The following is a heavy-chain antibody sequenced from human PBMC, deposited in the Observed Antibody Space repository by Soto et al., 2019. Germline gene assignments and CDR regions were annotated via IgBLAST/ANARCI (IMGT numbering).Heavy chain of an antibody. D-gene: IGHD3-3*01. CDR2: ISSSSSYI. CDR3: AREDYDFWSGYYLWGDNGGVRMNGMDV. Sequence: KPGGSLRLSCAASGFTFSSYSMNWVRQAPGKGLEWVSSISSSSSYIYYADSVKGRFTISRDNAKNSLYLQMNSLRAEDTAVYYCAREDYDFWSGYYLWGDNGGVRMNGMDVWGQGTTVTVSS. J-gene: IGHJ6*02. V-gene: IGHV3-21*01. CDR1: GFTFSSYS.